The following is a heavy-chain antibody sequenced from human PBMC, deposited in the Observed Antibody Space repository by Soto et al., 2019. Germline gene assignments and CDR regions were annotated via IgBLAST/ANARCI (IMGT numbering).Heavy chain of an antibody. CDR2: ISYDGSNK. J-gene: IGHJ6*02. CDR3: AKEAV. CDR1: GFTFSSYG. Sequence: VQLVESGGGVVQPGRSLRLSCAASGFTFSSYGMHWVRQAPGKGLEWVAVISYDGSNKYYADSVKGRFTISRDNSKNTLYLQMNSLRAEDTAVYYCAKEAVWGQGTTVTVSS. V-gene: IGHV3-30*18.